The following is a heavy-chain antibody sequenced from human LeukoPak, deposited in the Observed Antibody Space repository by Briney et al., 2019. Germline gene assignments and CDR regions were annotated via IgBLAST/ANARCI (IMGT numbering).Heavy chain of an antibody. Sequence: GGSLRLSCAASGFTFSSYSMNWVRQAPGKGLESVSYISSSSSTIYYADSVKGRFTISRDNAKNSLYLQMNSLRAEDTAVYYCAISKYGDYDNNWFDPWGQGTLVTVSS. CDR3: AISKYGDYDNNWFDP. V-gene: IGHV3-48*01. J-gene: IGHJ5*02. CDR2: ISSSSSTI. CDR1: GFTFSSYS. D-gene: IGHD4-17*01.